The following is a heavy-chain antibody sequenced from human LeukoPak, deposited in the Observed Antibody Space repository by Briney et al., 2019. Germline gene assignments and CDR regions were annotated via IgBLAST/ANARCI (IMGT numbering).Heavy chain of an antibody. V-gene: IGHV4-34*01. CDR2: INHSGIT. J-gene: IGHJ3*02. CDR1: GGSFTDAY. D-gene: IGHD3-16*02. CDR3: ARGYRGAFDI. Sequence: SETLSLTCAVYGGSFTDAYWSWIRQPPGKGLEWIGEINHSGITNYNPSLKSRVTISVDQSKAQFSLKLNSVTAADTAVYFCARGYRGAFDIWGQGTMVTVSS.